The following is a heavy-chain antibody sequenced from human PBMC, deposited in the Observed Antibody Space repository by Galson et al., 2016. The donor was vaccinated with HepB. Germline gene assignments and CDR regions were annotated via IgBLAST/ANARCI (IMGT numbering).Heavy chain of an antibody. CDR1: GYTFISYY. Sequence: QSGAEVKKPGESLRISCKASGYTFISYYIHWVRQAPGQGLEWMGMINPRSNISSYAQKFQGRVSMTRDTSTSTVYLEMTGLKSDDTAVYYCARDRRFGTLVGFDSWGQGTLVTASS. V-gene: IGHV1-46*01. CDR3: ARDRRFGTLVGFDS. CDR2: INPRSNIS. J-gene: IGHJ4*02. D-gene: IGHD2-15*01.